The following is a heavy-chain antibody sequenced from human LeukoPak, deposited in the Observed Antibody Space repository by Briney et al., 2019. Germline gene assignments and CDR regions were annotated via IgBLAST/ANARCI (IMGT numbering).Heavy chain of an antibody. Sequence: GGSLRLSCAASGFTFSSYWMSWVRQAPGKGLEWVANIKQDGSEKYYVDSVKGRFTISRDNAKNSLYLQMNSLRAEDTAVYYCAKPLLRLGELSLGYWGQGTLVTVSS. D-gene: IGHD3-16*02. CDR2: IKQDGSEK. J-gene: IGHJ4*02. V-gene: IGHV3-7*03. CDR3: AKPLLRLGELSLGY. CDR1: GFTFSSYW.